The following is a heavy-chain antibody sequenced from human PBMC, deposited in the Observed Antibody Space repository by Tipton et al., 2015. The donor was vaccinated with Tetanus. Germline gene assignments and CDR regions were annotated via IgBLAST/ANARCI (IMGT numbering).Heavy chain of an antibody. Sequence: LRLSCSVFGVSISDTSFYWAWIRQPPGKGLEWIGSIYDSGSIYYNPSLKCRVTISVDTSKNQFSLKVNSVTAADTAVYYCSRGGWLKASDAFDIWGQGTLVTVSS. D-gene: IGHD5-12*01. CDR3: SRGGWLKASDAFDI. V-gene: IGHV4-39*07. J-gene: IGHJ3*02. CDR1: GVSISDTSFY. CDR2: IYDSGSI.